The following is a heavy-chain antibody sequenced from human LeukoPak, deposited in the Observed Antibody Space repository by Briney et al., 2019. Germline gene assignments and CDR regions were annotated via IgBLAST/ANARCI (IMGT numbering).Heavy chain of an antibody. V-gene: IGHV4-34*01. CDR2: INHSGST. J-gene: IGHJ5*02. Sequence: TSETLSLTCAVYGGSFSGYYWSWIRQPPGKGLEWIGEINHSGSTNYNPSLKSRVTISVDTSKNQFSLKLSSVTAADTAVYYCAKVLVQAANNWLDPWGKGTLSPSPQ. D-gene: IGHD2-2*01. CDR1: GGSFSGYY. CDR3: AKVLVQAANNWLDP.